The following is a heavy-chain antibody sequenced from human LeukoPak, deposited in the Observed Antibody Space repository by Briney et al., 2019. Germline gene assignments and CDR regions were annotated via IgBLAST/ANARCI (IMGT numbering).Heavy chain of an antibody. CDR3: VRRFDC. CDR1: GFTLSTYD. CDR2: ISSDRNTI. V-gene: IGHV3-48*01. J-gene: IGHJ4*02. Sequence: GGSLRLSCAASGFTLSTYDMNWVRQAPGKGLEWVSYISSDRNTIYYADSVKGRFTLPRDNGKNSLYLQMDGLRVEDTAIYYCVRRFDCWGQGTLVTVSS.